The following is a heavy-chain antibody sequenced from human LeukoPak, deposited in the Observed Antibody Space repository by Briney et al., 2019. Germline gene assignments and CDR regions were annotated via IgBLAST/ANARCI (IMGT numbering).Heavy chain of an antibody. Sequence: ASVKVSCKASRYTFTSYAMNWVRQAPGQGLEWMVGFDPEDGETIYAQKFQGRVTMTEDTSTDTAYMELSSLRSEDTAVYYCATPGDYGDYGGIGGAFDIWGQGTMVTVSS. V-gene: IGHV1-24*01. CDR1: RYTFTSYA. CDR2: FDPEDGET. J-gene: IGHJ3*02. D-gene: IGHD4-17*01. CDR3: ATPGDYGDYGGIGGAFDI.